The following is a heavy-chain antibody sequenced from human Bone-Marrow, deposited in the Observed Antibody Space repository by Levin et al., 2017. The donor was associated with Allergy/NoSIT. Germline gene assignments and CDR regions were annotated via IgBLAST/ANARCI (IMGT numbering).Heavy chain of an antibody. Sequence: KHGESLKISCKASGYNINDYHLHWARQAPGQGLEWVGWINPSGGDTNYAQNFQGRVTMTRDTSINTAYMELNSLYSDDTAVYYCARGGGSGSYKNFDSWGQGTLVTVSS. CDR3: ARGGGSGSYKNFDS. D-gene: IGHD3-10*01. V-gene: IGHV1-2*02. J-gene: IGHJ4*02. CDR1: GYNINDYH. CDR2: INPSGGDT.